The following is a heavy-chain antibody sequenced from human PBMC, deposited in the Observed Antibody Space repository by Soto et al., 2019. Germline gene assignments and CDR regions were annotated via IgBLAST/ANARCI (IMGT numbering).Heavy chain of an antibody. Sequence: VGSLRLSCTASGFSFSSYTMNWVRQAPGKGLQWVASITNRGTHTYSADSVKGRFTISRDNDKNSLYLQMNNLRAEDTATYYCARAHEVAWFDSWGLGTLVTVSS. J-gene: IGHJ5*01. D-gene: IGHD2-15*01. CDR3: ARAHEVAWFDS. CDR1: GFSFSSYT. V-gene: IGHV3-21*06. CDR2: ITNRGTHT.